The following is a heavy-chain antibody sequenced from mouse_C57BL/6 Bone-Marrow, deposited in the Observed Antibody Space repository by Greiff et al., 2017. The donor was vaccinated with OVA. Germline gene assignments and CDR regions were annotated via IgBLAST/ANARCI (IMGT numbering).Heavy chain of an antibody. CDR3: ARRFYYYGSRNWYFDV. CDR2: IYPGSGST. V-gene: IGHV1-55*01. Sequence: VQLQQPGAELVKPGASVKMSCKASGYTFTSYWITWVKQRPGQGLEWIGDIYPGSGSTNYNEKFKSKATLTVDTSSSTAYMQLSSLTSEDSAVYYCARRFYYYGSRNWYFDVWGTGTTVTVSS. J-gene: IGHJ1*03. CDR1: GYTFTSYW. D-gene: IGHD1-1*01.